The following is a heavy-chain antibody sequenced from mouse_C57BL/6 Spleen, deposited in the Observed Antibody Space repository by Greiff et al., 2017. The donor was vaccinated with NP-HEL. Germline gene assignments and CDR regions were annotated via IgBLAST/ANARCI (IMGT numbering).Heavy chain of an antibody. V-gene: IGHV2-4*01. CDR3: AKDYGNYVWYFDV. J-gene: IGHJ1*03. D-gene: IGHD2-1*01. Sequence: VQRVESGPGLVQPSQSLSITCTVSGFSLTSYGVHWVRQPPGKGLEWLGVIWSGGSTDYNAAFISRLSISKDNSKSQVFFKMNSLQADDTAIYYCAKDYGNYVWYFDVWGTGTTVTVSS. CDR2: IWSGGST. CDR1: GFSLTSYG.